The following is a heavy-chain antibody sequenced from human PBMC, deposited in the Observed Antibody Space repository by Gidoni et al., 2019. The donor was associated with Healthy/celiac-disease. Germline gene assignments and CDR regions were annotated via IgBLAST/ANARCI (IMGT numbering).Heavy chain of an antibody. Sequence: QVQLQESGPVLVNPSASLSLTCTVSGCSISSYSWSWIRQPAGKGLEWIGRIYTSGSTNYNPSLKSRVTMSVDTSKNQFSLKLSSVTAADTAVYYCARVIRDTDYYYYYMDVWGKGTTVTVSS. CDR2: IYTSGST. J-gene: IGHJ6*03. CDR3: ARVIRDTDYYYYYMDV. CDR1: GCSISSYS. D-gene: IGHD5-18*01. V-gene: IGHV4-4*07.